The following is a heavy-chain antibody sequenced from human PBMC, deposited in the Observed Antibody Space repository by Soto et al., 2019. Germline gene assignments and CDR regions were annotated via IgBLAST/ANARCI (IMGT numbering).Heavy chain of an antibody. CDR2: ISTDGGNT. CDR3: VKGEYYYDSSGYDPFDY. V-gene: IGHV3-64D*06. CDR1: GFTFSIYA. D-gene: IGHD3-22*01. Sequence: EVQLVESGGDLVQPGGSLRLSCSASGFTFSIYAMHWVRQAPGKGLEYVSSISTDGGNTHYADSVKGRFTISRDNSKNTVYLQMSSLRAEDTAVYYCVKGEYYYDSSGYDPFDYWGQGTLVTVSS. J-gene: IGHJ4*02.